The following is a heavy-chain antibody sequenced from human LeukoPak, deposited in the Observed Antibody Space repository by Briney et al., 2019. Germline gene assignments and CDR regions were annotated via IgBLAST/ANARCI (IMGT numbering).Heavy chain of an antibody. J-gene: IGHJ3*02. CDR3: ARAHGSGSYYQGLDAFDI. Sequence: ASVKVSCKASGYTFTSYYMHWVRQAPGQGLEWMGIINPSGGSTSYAQKFLGRVTMTRDTSTSTVYMELSSLRSEDTAVYYCARAHGSGSYYQGLDAFDIWGQGTMVTVSS. CDR2: INPSGGST. D-gene: IGHD3-10*01. V-gene: IGHV1-46*01. CDR1: GYTFTSYY.